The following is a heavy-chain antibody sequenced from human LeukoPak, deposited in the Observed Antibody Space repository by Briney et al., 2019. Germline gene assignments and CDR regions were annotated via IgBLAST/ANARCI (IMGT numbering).Heavy chain of an antibody. D-gene: IGHD3-22*01. CDR3: ARRARDYYDSSCYARTWFDS. J-gene: IGHJ5*01. CDR1: GGSITSYN. V-gene: IGHV4-59*01. CDR2: IYFSGST. Sequence: PETLSLTCTVSGGSITSYNCGWIREPPRKGLGWIGDIYFSGSTTYNPSLKSRVTISVDTSKNHFSLKLRSVTAPHTAAYFSARRARDYYDSSCYARTWFDSWGQGTLVTVSS.